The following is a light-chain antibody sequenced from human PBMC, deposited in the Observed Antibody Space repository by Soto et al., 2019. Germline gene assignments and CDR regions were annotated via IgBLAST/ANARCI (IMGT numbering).Light chain of an antibody. J-gene: IGLJ3*02. CDR2: GNI. V-gene: IGLV1-40*01. CDR3: QSYDSSLSGSNWV. Sequence: QTVLTQPPSVSGAPGQRVTISCTGSASNIGAGYHVHWYQQLPGRAPKLLIYGNINRPSGVPDRFSGSYSGTSASLAISGLRAEDEADYYCQSYDSSLSGSNWVFGGGTQLTVL. CDR1: ASNIGAGYH.